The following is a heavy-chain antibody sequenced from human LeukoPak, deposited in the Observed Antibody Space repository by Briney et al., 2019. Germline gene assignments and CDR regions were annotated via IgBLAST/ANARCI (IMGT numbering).Heavy chain of an antibody. CDR2: ISGSGGST. CDR3: AKGSISGVVLVPATCAPNDY. J-gene: IGHJ4*02. V-gene: IGHV3-23*01. Sequence: PGGSLRLSCAASGFTFSNYAMRWVRQAPGKGLEWVSGISGSGGSTYYVDSVKGRFTISRDNSKNTLYLQMNSLTVEDTAIYYCAKGSISGVVLVPATCAPNDYWGQGTLVTVSS. CDR1: GFTFSNYA. D-gene: IGHD2-15*01.